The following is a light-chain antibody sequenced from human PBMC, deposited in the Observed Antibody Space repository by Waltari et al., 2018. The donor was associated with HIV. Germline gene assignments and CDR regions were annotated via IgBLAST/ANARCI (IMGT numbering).Light chain of an antibody. CDR3: QSADSSGRV. J-gene: IGLJ2*01. CDR2: KDS. Sequence: SYELTQPPSVSVSPGQTARITCSGDALPKQYAYWYQQQTGQAPMLVIYKDSERPSGIPERFSGSSSGTTVTLTISGVQAEDEADYYCQSADSSGRVFGGGTKLTVL. V-gene: IGLV3-25*03. CDR1: ALPKQY.